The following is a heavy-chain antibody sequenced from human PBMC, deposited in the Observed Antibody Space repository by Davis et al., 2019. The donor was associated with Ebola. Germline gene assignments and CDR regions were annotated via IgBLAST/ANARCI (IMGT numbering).Heavy chain of an antibody. V-gene: IGHV4-59*01. Sequence: GSTNYNPSLKSRVTISVDTSKNQFSLKLSSVTAADTAVYYCAGFGAFDIWGQGTMVTVSS. CDR3: AGFGAFDI. D-gene: IGHD3-16*01. J-gene: IGHJ3*02. CDR2: GST.